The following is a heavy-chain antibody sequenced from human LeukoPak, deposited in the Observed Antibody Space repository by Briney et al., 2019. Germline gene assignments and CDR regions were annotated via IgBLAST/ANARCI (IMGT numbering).Heavy chain of an antibody. D-gene: IGHD6-13*01. CDR3: ARGREAAAGPKSAKYYYYYYMDV. CDR2: IKQDGSEK. CDR1: GFTFSSYW. Sequence: GGSLRLSCAASGFTFSSYWMSWVRQAPGKGLEWVANIKQDGSEKYYVDSVKGRFTISRDNAKNSLYLQMNSLRAEDTAVYYCARGREAAAGPKSAKYYYYYYMDVWGKGTTVTVSS. J-gene: IGHJ6*03. V-gene: IGHV3-7*03.